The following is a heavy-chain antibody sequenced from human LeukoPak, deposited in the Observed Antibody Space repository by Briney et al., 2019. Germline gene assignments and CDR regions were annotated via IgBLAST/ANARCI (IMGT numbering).Heavy chain of an antibody. D-gene: IGHD3-9*01. J-gene: IGHJ4*02. Sequence: SETLSLTCTVSGGSISSYYWSWIRLPPGKGLEWIGYIYYSGSTSYNPSLKSRVTISVDTSKNQFSLKLTSVTAADTAIFYCARWNDILTGFDYWGQGTLVTVSS. CDR2: IYYSGST. V-gene: IGHV4-59*01. CDR1: GGSISSYY. CDR3: ARWNDILTGFDY.